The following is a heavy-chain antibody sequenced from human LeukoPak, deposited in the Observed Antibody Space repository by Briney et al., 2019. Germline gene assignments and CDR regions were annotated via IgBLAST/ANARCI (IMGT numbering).Heavy chain of an antibody. CDR1: GFTVSNYW. J-gene: IGHJ6*02. CDR3: AKDRDPMPSRGMDV. D-gene: IGHD2-2*01. Sequence: GGSLRLSCAASGFTVSNYWMHWVRQGPGKGLVWVSRIKSDGSDPSYADSVKGRFTISRDNAKSTLYLQMNSLRAEDTAVYYCAKDRDPMPSRGMDVWGQGTTVAVSS. V-gene: IGHV3-74*01. CDR2: IKSDGSDP.